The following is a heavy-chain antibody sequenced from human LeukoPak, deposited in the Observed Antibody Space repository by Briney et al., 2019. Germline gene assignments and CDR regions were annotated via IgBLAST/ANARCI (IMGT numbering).Heavy chain of an antibody. V-gene: IGHV4-38-2*01. CDR2: IYHRESS. CDR3: ARALQYCTSRCAYLFDY. J-gene: IGHJ4*02. Sequence: PSETLSLTCAVSGQSVTTGYYWAWIRQPPGKALEWIGIIYHRESSNYQPSLKSRVSMAVDTSKNQFSLRLSAVTAADTAVYYSARALQYCTSRCAYLFDYWGQGTLVAVSS. D-gene: IGHD2-8*01. CDR1: GQSVTTGYY.